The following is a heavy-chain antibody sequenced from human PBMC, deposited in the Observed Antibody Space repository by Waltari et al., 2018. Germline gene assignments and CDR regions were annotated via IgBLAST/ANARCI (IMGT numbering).Heavy chain of an antibody. Sequence: QVQLVQSGAEVKKPGSSVKVSCKASGGTFSSYAISWVRRAPGPGLEWMGGNIPSCRTANDAQKCQGRVTITTDEATSTAYMELSSLGSEDTAVYDCARDLGRNYFDYWGQGTLVTVSS. CDR3: ARDLGRNYFDY. CDR2: NIPSCRTA. D-gene: IGHD3-16*01. CDR1: GGTFSSYA. V-gene: IGHV1-69*05. J-gene: IGHJ4*02.